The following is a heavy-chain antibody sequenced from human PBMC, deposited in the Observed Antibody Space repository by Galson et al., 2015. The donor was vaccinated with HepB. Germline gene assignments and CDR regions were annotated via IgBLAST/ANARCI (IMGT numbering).Heavy chain of an antibody. CDR3: ARDRYCSSTSCYSGCYYYYYYYMDV. V-gene: IGHV1-18*01. CDR1: GYTFSRYG. D-gene: IGHD2-2*02. J-gene: IGHJ6*03. CDR2: ISGNNGHT. Sequence: SVKVSCKASGYTFSRYGISWVRQAPGQGLEWMGWISGNNGHTNDAQKLQGRVTLTTDTSTSTAYMELRSLRSDDTAVYYCARDRYCSSTSCYSGCYYYYYYYMDVWGKGTTVTVS.